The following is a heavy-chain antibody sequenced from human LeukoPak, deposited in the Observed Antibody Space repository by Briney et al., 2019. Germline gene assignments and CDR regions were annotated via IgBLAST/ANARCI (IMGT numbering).Heavy chain of an antibody. CDR2: IYQSGST. CDR1: GGSFSGYY. J-gene: IGHJ4*02. V-gene: IGHV4-34*01. D-gene: IGHD3-10*01. CDR3: AINDGSGSYYKSDY. Sequence: SETLSLTCAVYGGSFSGYYWSWVRQPPGKGPEWIGEIYQSGSTNYNPSLKSRVTITIDTSKNQFSLKLNSVTAADTAVYYCAINDGSGSYYKSDYWGQGTLVTVSS.